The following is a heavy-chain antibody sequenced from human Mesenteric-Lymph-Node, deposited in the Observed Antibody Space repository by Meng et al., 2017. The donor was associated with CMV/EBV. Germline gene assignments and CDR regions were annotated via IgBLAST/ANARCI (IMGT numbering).Heavy chain of an antibody. CDR3: ASTRGRP. D-gene: IGHD1-14*01. V-gene: IGHV3-7*01. CDR2: INQDGSDR. Sequence: GESLKIACAASGFSFSNYWLSWVRQAPGKGLEWVANINQDGSDRYYVDSVEGRFTISRDNAKNSVYLQMSTLRAEDTAVYYCASTRGRPWGQGTLVTVSS. CDR1: GFSFSNYW. J-gene: IGHJ4*02.